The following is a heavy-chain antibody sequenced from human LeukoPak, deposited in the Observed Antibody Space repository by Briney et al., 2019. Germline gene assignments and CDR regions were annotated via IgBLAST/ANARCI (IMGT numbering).Heavy chain of an antibody. CDR3: LSQEGAPR. J-gene: IGHJ4*02. CDR1: GFTFRDYW. D-gene: IGHD1-26*01. CDR2: IKEDGSEK. Sequence: GGSLRLSCAASGFTFRDYWMSWVRQTPGKGLEWVANIKEDGSEKDYVDSVKGRFTISSDNANKSVFLQMNNLRAEDTAVYYCLSQEGAPRWGQGTLVIVSS. V-gene: IGHV3-7*01.